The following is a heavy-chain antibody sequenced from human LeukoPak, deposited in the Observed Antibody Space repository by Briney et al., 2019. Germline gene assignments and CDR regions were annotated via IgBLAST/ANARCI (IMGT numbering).Heavy chain of an antibody. J-gene: IGHJ4*02. CDR1: GFTFSSYW. Sequence: GGSQRLSCAASGFTFSSYWMSWVRQAPGKGLEWVANIKQDGSEKYYVDSVKGRFTISRDNAKNSLYLQMNSLRAEDTAVYYCARISGVLRFLEWLLYGDYWGQGTLVTVSS. D-gene: IGHD3-3*01. V-gene: IGHV3-7*03. CDR3: ARISGVLRFLEWLLYGDY. CDR2: IKQDGSEK.